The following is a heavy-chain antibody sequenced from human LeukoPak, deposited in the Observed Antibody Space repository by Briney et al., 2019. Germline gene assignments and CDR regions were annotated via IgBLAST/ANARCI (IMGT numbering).Heavy chain of an antibody. Sequence: GGSLRLSYAASGLTGSHNYVSWVRQAPGKGLEWVSAIHTSGDTCYADSVKGRFTISRDTSKNTLYLQINSLGVEDTAVYYCIVFGDSNHWGQGTLVTVSS. CDR2: IHTSGDT. V-gene: IGHV3-53*01. CDR1: GLTGSHNY. J-gene: IGHJ5*02. CDR3: IVFGDSNH. D-gene: IGHD4-17*01.